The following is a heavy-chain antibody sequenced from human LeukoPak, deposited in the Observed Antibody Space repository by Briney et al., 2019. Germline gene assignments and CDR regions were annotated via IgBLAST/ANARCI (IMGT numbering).Heavy chain of an antibody. Sequence: GRSLRLSCAASGFTFDDYAMHWVRQAPGKGLEWVSGISWNSGSIGYADSVKGRFTISRDNAKNSLYLQMNSLRAEDTALYYCARWRSSGWSYGAFDIWGQGTMVTVSS. CDR3: ARWRSSGWSYGAFDI. J-gene: IGHJ3*02. D-gene: IGHD6-19*01. CDR2: ISWNSGSI. CDR1: GFTFDDYA. V-gene: IGHV3-9*01.